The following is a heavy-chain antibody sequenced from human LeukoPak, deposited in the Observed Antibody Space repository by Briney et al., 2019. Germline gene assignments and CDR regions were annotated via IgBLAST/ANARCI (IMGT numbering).Heavy chain of an antibody. D-gene: IGHD3-22*01. J-gene: IGHJ4*02. CDR3: ARAGPHRRSGSFDY. CDR1: GYTFTSYD. Sequence: ASVKVSCKASGYTFTSYDINWVRQATGQGLEWMGWMNPNSGNTGYAQKFQGRVTMTRNTSISTAYMELSSLRSEDTAVYYCARAGPHRRSGSFDYWGQGTLVTVSS. V-gene: IGHV1-8*01. CDR2: MNPNSGNT.